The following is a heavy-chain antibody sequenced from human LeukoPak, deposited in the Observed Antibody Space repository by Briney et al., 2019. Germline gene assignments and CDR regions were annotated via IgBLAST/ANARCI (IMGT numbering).Heavy chain of an antibody. CDR3: AKHLTYYYDSSGKGEYFQH. D-gene: IGHD3-22*01. Sequence: PGGSLRLSCAASGFTFSSYAMSWVRQAPGKGLEWVSAISGSGGSTYYADSVKGRFTISRDNSKNTLYLQMNSLRAEDTAVYYCAKHLTYYYDSSGKGEYFQHWGQGTLVTVSS. V-gene: IGHV3-23*01. CDR2: ISGSGGST. CDR1: GFTFSSYA. J-gene: IGHJ1*01.